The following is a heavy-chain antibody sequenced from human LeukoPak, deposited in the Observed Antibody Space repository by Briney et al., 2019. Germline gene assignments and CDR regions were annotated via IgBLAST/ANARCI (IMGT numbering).Heavy chain of an antibody. V-gene: IGHV3-48*03. CDR1: GFTFTTYE. CDR3: ARKTFGTVYFDY. CDR2: ISPGSGETI. Sequence: PGGSLRLSCAASGFTFTTYEMNWVRQAPGKGLEWISHISPGSGETIYYADSVKGRFTISRDNAKNSVYLQMKSLRGEDTAVYYCARKTFGTVYFDYWGQGNLVTVSS. J-gene: IGHJ4*02. D-gene: IGHD1-1*01.